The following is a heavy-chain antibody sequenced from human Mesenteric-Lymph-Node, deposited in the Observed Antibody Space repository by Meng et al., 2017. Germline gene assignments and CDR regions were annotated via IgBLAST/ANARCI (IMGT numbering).Heavy chain of an antibody. J-gene: IGHJ4*02. CDR3: ASFPPPGKQWLVTDY. D-gene: IGHD6-19*01. CDR2: IYHSGST. CDR1: GVSISSSNC. Sequence: HVRLQESGPGRVQPSGTLSPPCLVSGVSISSSNCWSWVRHPPGKGLEWIGEIYHSGSTNYNPSLTSRVTISVDKSKNQFSLKLSSVTAADTAVYYCASFPPPGKQWLVTDYWGQGTLVTVSS. V-gene: IGHV4-4*02.